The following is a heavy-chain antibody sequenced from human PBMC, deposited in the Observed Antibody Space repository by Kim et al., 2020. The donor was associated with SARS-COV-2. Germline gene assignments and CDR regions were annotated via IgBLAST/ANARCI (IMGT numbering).Heavy chain of an antibody. CDR1: GFTFSSYA. D-gene: IGHD3-10*01. J-gene: IGHJ6*02. CDR2: ISGSGGST. CDR3: AKEAVRLLWFGELLSHYYYGMDV. V-gene: IGHV3-23*01. Sequence: GGSLRLSCAASGFTFSSYAMSWVRQAPGKGLEWVSAISGSGGSTYYADSVKGRFTISRDNSKNTLYLQINSLRAEDTAVYYCAKEAVRLLWFGELLSHYYYGMDVWGQGTTVTVSS.